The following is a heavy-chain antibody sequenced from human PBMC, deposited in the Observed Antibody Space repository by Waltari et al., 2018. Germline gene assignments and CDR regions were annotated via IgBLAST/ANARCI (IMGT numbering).Heavy chain of an antibody. CDR1: GGSFSGYY. J-gene: IGHJ3*02. CDR3: ARADNDAFDI. V-gene: IGHV4-34*01. CDR2: INHSGST. Sequence: QVQLQQWGAGLLKPSETLSLTCAVYGGSFSGYYWSWIRQPPGKGLEWIGEINHSGSTNYNPSLKSRVTISVDTSKNQFSLKLSSVTAADTAVYYCARADNDAFDIWGQGTMVTVSS.